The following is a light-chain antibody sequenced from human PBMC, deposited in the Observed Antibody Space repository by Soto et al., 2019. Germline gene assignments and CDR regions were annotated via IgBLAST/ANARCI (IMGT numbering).Light chain of an antibody. CDR1: QSVSNK. Sequence: EIVMTQSPATLSVSPGERVTLSCRAGQSVSNKLAWYQQKPGQAPRLLIYDASGRAGSVPARLSGSGSGTEFTLTISSLQSEDFAVYFCQQYDDWPPTSGHGTKVEIK. J-gene: IGKJ1*01. CDR2: DAS. V-gene: IGKV3-15*01. CDR3: QQYDDWPPT.